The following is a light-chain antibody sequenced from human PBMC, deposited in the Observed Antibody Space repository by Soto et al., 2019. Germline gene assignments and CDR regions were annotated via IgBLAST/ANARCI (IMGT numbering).Light chain of an antibody. Sequence: EIVLTQSPATLSLSPGERATLSCRASQSVSSYLAWYQQKPGQAPRLLIYDASNRATGIPARFSGSGSGTDCTLTISGLEPEDFAVYYCQQRSNWPRGTFGQGTKLEIK. CDR3: QQRSNWPRGT. CDR1: QSVSSY. CDR2: DAS. J-gene: IGKJ2*02. V-gene: IGKV3-11*01.